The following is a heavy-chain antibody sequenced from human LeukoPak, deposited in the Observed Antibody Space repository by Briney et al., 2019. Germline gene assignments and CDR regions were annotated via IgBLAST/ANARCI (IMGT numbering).Heavy chain of an antibody. Sequence: SETLSLTCTVSGGSISSYYWSWIRQPPGKGLEWIGYIYYSGSTNYNPSLKSRVTISVDTSKNQFSLKLSSVTAADTAVYYCARNSKEYWHFDLWGRGILVTVSS. D-gene: IGHD2-21*01. CDR2: IYYSGST. CDR1: GGSISSYY. J-gene: IGHJ2*01. CDR3: ARNSKEYWHFDL. V-gene: IGHV4-59*08.